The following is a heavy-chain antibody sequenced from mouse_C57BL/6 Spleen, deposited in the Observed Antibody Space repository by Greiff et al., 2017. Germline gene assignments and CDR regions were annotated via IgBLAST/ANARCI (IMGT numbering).Heavy chain of an antibody. CDR2: IHPNSGST. Sequence: QVQLQQPGAELVKPGASVKLSCKASGYTFTSYWMHWVKQRPGQGLEWIGMIHPNSGSTNYNEKFKSKATLTVDKSSSTAYMQLSSLTSEDSAVYYCARRSSNYDYAMDYWGQGTSVTVSS. CDR3: ARRSSNYDYAMDY. CDR1: GYTFTSYW. V-gene: IGHV1-64*01. J-gene: IGHJ4*01. D-gene: IGHD2-5*01.